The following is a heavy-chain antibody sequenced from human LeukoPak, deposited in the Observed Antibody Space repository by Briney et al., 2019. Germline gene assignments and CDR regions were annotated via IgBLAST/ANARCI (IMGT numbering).Heavy chain of an antibody. CDR2: IIPIFGTA. CDR3: ARDECSSTSCYTRSGYYYYYMDV. J-gene: IGHJ6*03. CDR1: GGTFSSYA. D-gene: IGHD2-2*02. Sequence: ASVKVSCKASGGTFSSYAISCVRQAPGQGLEWMGGIIPIFGTANYAQKFQGRVTITADESTSTAYMELSSLRSEDTAVYYCARDECSSTSCYTRSGYYYYYMDVWGKGTTVTVSS. V-gene: IGHV1-69*01.